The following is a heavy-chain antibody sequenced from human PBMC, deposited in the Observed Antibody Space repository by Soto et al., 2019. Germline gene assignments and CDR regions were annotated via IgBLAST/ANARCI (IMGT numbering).Heavy chain of an antibody. J-gene: IGHJ4*02. CDR3: ERGLWEVRFDY. V-gene: IGHV4-34*01. Sequence: QVQLQQWGAGLLKPSETLSLTCAVYGGSFSGYYWSWIRQSPGKGLEWIGELNQSGGTNYKPSLKSRVNISVDASKNPFSLKLTSMTAADTAVYYCERGLWEVRFDYWGQGTLVTVSS. CDR1: GGSFSGYY. D-gene: IGHD1-26*01. CDR2: LNQSGGT.